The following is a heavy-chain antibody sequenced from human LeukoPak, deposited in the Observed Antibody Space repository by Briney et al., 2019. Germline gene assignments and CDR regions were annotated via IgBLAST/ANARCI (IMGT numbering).Heavy chain of an antibody. CDR3: ARGYSSSSGRSFDY. V-gene: IGHV3-48*01. CDR2: ISGSSGII. Sequence: PGGSLRLSCAASGFTFNTYTMNWVRQAPGKGLEWVSYISGSSGIIDYADSVRGRFTISRDNAKNSLYLQMNSLRAEDTAVYYCARGYSSSSGRSFDYWGRGTLVIVSS. CDR1: GFTFNTYT. J-gene: IGHJ4*02. D-gene: IGHD6-6*01.